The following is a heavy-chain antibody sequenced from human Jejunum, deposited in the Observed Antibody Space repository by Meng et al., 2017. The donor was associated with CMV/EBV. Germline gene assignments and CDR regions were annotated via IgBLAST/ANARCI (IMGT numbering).Heavy chain of an antibody. J-gene: IGHJ4*02. CDR3: AREAGASVWYDDY. CDR1: GYIFTNHG. Sequence: CKASGYIFTNHGISWVRQAPGQGLEWVGRINTATAKINYAQRFQDRVTMTTDVSKNTAYMDLRDLTSDDTAVYFCAREAGASVWYDDYWGQGTLVTVSS. CDR2: INTATAKI. D-gene: IGHD6-19*01. V-gene: IGHV1-18*01.